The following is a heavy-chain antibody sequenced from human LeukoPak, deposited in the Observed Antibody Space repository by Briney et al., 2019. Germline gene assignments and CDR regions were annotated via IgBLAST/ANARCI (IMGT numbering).Heavy chain of an antibody. CDR3: ARDSYDSSGYSDY. D-gene: IGHD3-22*01. CDR2: IIPIFGTA. V-gene: IGHV1-69*05. CDR1: GGTFSSYA. Sequence: SVKLSCTASGGTFSSYAISWVRQAPGQGLEWMGGIIPIFGTANYAQKFQGRVTITTDESTSTAYMELSSLRSEDTAVYYCARDSYDSSGYSDYWGQGTLVTVSS. J-gene: IGHJ4*02.